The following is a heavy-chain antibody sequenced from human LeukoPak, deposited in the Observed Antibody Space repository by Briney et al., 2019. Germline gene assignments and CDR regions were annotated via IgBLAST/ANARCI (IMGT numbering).Heavy chain of an antibody. V-gene: IGHV3-7*05. J-gene: IGHJ4*02. CDR1: GGSFSGYY. CDR2: IKQDGSEK. D-gene: IGHD5-12*01. CDR3: ATQGYSGYGYYFDY. Sequence: PSETLSLTCAVYGGSFSGYYWSWVRQAPGKGLEWVANIKQDGSEKYYVDSVKGRFTISRDNAKNSLYLQMNSLRAEDTAVYYCATQGYSGYGYYFDYWGQGTLVTVSS.